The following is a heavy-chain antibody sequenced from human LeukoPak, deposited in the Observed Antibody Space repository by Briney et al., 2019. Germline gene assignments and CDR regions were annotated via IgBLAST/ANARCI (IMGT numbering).Heavy chain of an antibody. V-gene: IGHV2-70*11. CDR3: ARIDYYDSSGSFDY. CDR2: IDWDDDK. CDR1: GFSLRTSGVA. J-gene: IGHJ4*02. Sequence: ESGPTLVKPTQTLTLTCTFSGFSLRTSGVAVGWIRQPPGKALEWLARIDWDDDKYYYTSLKTRLTISKDTSKNQVVLTMTNMDPVDTATYYCARIDYYDSSGSFDYWGQGTLVTVSS. D-gene: IGHD3-22*01.